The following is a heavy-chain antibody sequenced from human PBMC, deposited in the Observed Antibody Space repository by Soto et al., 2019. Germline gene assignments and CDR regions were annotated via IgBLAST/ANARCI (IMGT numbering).Heavy chain of an antibody. V-gene: IGHV3-30-3*01. J-gene: IGHJ4*02. D-gene: IGHD5-18*01. CDR3: GRGGSDSPMAPGY. Sequence: GGSLRLSCAASGFTFSSYAMHWVRQAPGKGLEWVAVISYDGSNKYYADSVKGRFTISRDNSKNTLYLQMNSLRAEDTAVYYCGRGGSDSPMAPGYWGQGTLVTVSS. CDR1: GFTFSSYA. CDR2: ISYDGSNK.